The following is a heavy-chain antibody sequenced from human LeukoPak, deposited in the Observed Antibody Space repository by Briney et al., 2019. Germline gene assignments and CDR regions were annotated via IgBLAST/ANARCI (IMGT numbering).Heavy chain of an antibody. J-gene: IGHJ4*02. Sequence: PSQTLSLTCAISGDSVSSKNGAWNWIRQSPSRGLQWLGRTYYRSKWYYDYAPSLQGRITINPDTSKNQFSLQLSSVTPEDTAVYYCARDLGNSGWYTFDYWGQGSLVTVSS. D-gene: IGHD6-19*01. CDR2: TYYRSKWYY. CDR3: ARDLGNSGWYTFDY. V-gene: IGHV6-1*01. CDR1: GDSVSSKNGA.